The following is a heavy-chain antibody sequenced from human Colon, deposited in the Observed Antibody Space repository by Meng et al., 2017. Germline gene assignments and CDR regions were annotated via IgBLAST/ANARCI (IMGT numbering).Heavy chain of an antibody. CDR3: ARHGGYYQDY. Sequence: QVLLLEAGTGLVKPSGTLSLTCAVSGGSITTNSYWSWVRQSPEKGLEWIGQIDHRGDPYYNPSLKSRVTMSVDRSKSQVSLQLTSVTAADTAVYYCARHGGYYQDYWGQGTLVTVSS. D-gene: IGHD4-23*01. J-gene: IGHJ4*02. CDR1: GGSITTNSY. CDR2: IDHRGDP. V-gene: IGHV4-4*02.